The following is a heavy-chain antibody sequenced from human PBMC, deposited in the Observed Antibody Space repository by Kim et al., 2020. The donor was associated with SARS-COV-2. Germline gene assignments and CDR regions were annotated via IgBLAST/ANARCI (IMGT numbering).Heavy chain of an antibody. D-gene: IGHD2-2*01. CDR2: ISSSSSYI. CDR3: ARARSTSPQRLVGGRNRQKPPGNFDY. J-gene: IGHJ4*02. Sequence: GGSLRLSCAASGFTFSSYSMNWVRQAPGKGLEWVSSISSSSSYIYYADSVKGRFTISRDNAKNSLYLQMNSLRAEDTAVYYCARARSTSPQRLVGGRNRQKPPGNFDYWGQGTLVTVSS. CDR1: GFTFSSYS. V-gene: IGHV3-21*01.